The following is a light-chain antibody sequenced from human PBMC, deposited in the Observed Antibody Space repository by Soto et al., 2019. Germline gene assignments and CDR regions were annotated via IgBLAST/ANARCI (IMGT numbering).Light chain of an antibody. CDR2: GAA. V-gene: IGKV3-20*01. CDR3: QRYGSLPIT. J-gene: IGKJ5*01. CDR1: QSVSSSF. Sequence: ENVLTQSPGTLSLSPGERSTLSSRASQSVSSSFVAWYQQKHGQAPRLVIYGAASRATCIPDRFSGSGSGTDFTLTIRRLESEDFAVYYCQRYGSLPITFGQETRLE.